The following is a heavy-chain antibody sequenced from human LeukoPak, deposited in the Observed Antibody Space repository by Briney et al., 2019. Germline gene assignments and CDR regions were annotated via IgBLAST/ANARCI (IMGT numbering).Heavy chain of an antibody. CDR3: IRDFLTVTTNDY. J-gene: IGHJ4*02. Sequence: PGGSLRLSCVVSGFSFSDYWMHWVRKAPGKGLVWVSGIKTDGSDRRYADFVKGRFTISRDNVKNTLFLQMNSLRAEDTAVYYCIRDFLTVTTNDYWGQGTLVTVSS. D-gene: IGHD4-11*01. V-gene: IGHV3-74*01. CDR2: IKTDGSDR. CDR1: GFSFSDYW.